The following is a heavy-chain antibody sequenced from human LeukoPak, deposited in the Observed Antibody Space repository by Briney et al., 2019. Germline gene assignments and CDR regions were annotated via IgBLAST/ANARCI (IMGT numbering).Heavy chain of an antibody. CDR2: MNPNSGNT. CDR3: ARGLWDIVVVPAALGAFDI. Sequence: ASVKVSCKASGDTFSADTFSAATISWVRQAPGQGLEWMGWMNPNSGNTGYAQKFQGRVTITRNTSISTAYMELSSLRSEDTAVYYCARGLWDIVVVPAALGAFDIWGQGTMVTVSS. V-gene: IGHV1-8*03. J-gene: IGHJ3*02. D-gene: IGHD2-2*01. CDR1: GDTFSADTFSAAT.